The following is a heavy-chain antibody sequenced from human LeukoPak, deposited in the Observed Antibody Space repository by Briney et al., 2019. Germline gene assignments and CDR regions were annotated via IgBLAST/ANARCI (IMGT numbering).Heavy chain of an antibody. D-gene: IGHD2-15*01. Sequence: GGSLRLSCAASGFTFSSYSMNWVRQAPGKGLEWVSSITSSSSYIYYADSVKGRFTISRDNAKNSLYLQMNSLRAEDTVVYYCARDDCSGGSCPGPFDYWGQGTLVTVSS. J-gene: IGHJ4*02. CDR1: GFTFSSYS. V-gene: IGHV3-21*01. CDR3: ARDDCSGGSCPGPFDY. CDR2: ITSSSSYI.